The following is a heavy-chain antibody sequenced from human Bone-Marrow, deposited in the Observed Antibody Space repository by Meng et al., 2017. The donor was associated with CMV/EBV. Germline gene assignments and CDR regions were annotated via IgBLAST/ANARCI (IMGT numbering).Heavy chain of an antibody. J-gene: IGHJ4*02. D-gene: IGHD3-10*01. CDR1: GYSISSGYY. CDR2: MYHSGGT. CDR3: ARWAKYYYGSGRHGLDY. Sequence: SETLSLTCTVSGYSISSGYYWGWFRQPPGKGLEWIGSMYHSGGTYYNPSLKSRVTISVDTSKNQFSLKLSCVTAADTAVYYCARWAKYYYGSGRHGLDYWGQGTMVTVSS. V-gene: IGHV4-38-2*02.